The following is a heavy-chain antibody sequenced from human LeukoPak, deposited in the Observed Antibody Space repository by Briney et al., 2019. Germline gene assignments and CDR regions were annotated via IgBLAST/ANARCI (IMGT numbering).Heavy chain of an antibody. CDR3: ARDRGPFWYFDL. CDR2: IYYSGST. CDR1: GGSISSYY. J-gene: IGHJ2*01. V-gene: IGHV4-59*01. Sequence: SETLSLTCTVSGGSISSYYWSWIRQPPGKGLEWIGYIYYSGSTNYNPSLKSRVTISVDTSKNQFSLKLSSVTAADTAVYYCARDRGPFWYFDLWGRGTLVTVSS.